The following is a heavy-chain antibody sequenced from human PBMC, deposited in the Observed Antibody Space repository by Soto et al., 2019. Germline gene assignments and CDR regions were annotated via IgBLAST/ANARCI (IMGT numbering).Heavy chain of an antibody. CDR2: IKQDGSEK. V-gene: IGHV3-7*01. CDR3: ARDGEWELRRAHYSYYGIDV. D-gene: IGHD1-26*01. J-gene: IGHJ6*02. CDR1: GFTFSSYW. Sequence: PGGSLRLSCAASGFTFSSYWMSRVRQAPGKGLEWVANIKQDGSEKYYVDSVKGRFAISRDNAKNSWYLQMNSLRTEDTAVYYCARDGEWELRRAHYSYYGIDVWGQGTTVTVSS.